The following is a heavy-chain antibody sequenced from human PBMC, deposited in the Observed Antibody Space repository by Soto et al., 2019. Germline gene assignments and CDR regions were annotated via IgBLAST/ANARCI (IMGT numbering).Heavy chain of an antibody. Sequence: QVQLVQSGAEVKKPGSSVKVSCKASGGTFSSYTISWVRQAPGQGLEWMGRIIPILGIANYAQKFQGRVTIRANKSTSTAYMELGRLRSEDKAGYYCAGGEGEQIVRYVYYGMDVWGQGTKGTVSS. V-gene: IGHV1-69*02. CDR3: AGGEGEQIVRYVYYGMDV. D-gene: IGHD2-21*01. CDR1: GGTFSSYT. J-gene: IGHJ6*02. CDR2: IIPILGIA.